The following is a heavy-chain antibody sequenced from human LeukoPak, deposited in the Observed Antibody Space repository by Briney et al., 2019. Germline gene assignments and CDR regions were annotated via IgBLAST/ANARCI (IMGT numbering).Heavy chain of an antibody. J-gene: IGHJ6*03. CDR1: GYTFTGYY. D-gene: IGHD6-6*01. V-gene: IGHV1-2*02. CDR3: ATHSTRIAVRPSDYYYYMDV. Sequence: AASVKVSCKASGYTFTGYYMHWVRQAPGQGLEWMGWINPNSGGTNYAQKFQGRVTMTRDTSISTAYMELSRLRSDDTAVYYCATHSTRIAVRPSDYYYYMDVWGKGTTVTVSS. CDR2: INPNSGGT.